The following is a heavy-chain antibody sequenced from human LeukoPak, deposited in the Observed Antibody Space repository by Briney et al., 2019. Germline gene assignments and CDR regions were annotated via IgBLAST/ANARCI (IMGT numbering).Heavy chain of an antibody. Sequence: GASVRVSCKASGYTFTSYYMHWVRQAPGQGLEWMGIINPNGGSTSYAQKFQGRVTMTRDTSTSTVYMELSSLRSEDTAVYYCARAFAGSYYKDYWGQGTLVTVSS. CDR3: ARAFAGSYYKDY. D-gene: IGHD3-10*01. CDR1: GYTFTSYY. J-gene: IGHJ4*02. V-gene: IGHV1-46*01. CDR2: INPNGGST.